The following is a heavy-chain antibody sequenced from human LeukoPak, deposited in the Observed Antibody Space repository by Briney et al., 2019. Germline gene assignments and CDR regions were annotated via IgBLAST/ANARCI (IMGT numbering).Heavy chain of an antibody. D-gene: IGHD3-10*01. Sequence: PGGSLRLSCAASGFTFDDYAMFWVRQAPGKGLEWVSGISWDSKNIGYAASVKGRFTISRDNAKNSLFLQMTSLRAEDTALYYCAKELYSTTYGFPFDYWGQGTLVTVSS. CDR2: ISWDSKNI. V-gene: IGHV3-9*01. CDR3: AKELYSTTYGFPFDY. J-gene: IGHJ4*02. CDR1: GFTFDDYA.